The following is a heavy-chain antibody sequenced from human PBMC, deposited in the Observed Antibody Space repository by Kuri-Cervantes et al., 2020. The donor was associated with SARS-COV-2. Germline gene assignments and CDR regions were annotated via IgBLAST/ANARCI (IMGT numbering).Heavy chain of an antibody. D-gene: IGHD3-10*02. V-gene: IGHV1-18*01. J-gene: IGHJ3*02. CDR1: GYAFTSYG. Sequence: ASVKVPCKSSGYAFTSYGLSWVRQAPGQGLEWMGWISTYNRDINFAPKLRGRVTLTTDTSSNTAYMELRSLISDDTAVYYCARTVRGAFDIWGQGTLVTVSS. CDR2: ISTYNRDI. CDR3: ARTVRGAFDI.